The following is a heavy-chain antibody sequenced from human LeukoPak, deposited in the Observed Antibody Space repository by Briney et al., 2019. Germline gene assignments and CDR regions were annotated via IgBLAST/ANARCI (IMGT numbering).Heavy chain of an antibody. J-gene: IGHJ6*03. CDR3: ATMFRWQLAHKTDYYYYYYMDV. CDR1: GGTFSSYA. V-gene: IGHV1-69*05. Sequence: SVKVSCKASGGTFSSYAISWVRQAPGQGLEWMGRIIPIFGTANYAQKFQGRVTITTDESTSTAYMELSSLRSEDTAVYYCATMFRWQLAHKTDYYYYYYMDVWGKGTTVTVSS. D-gene: IGHD6-6*01. CDR2: IIPIFGTA.